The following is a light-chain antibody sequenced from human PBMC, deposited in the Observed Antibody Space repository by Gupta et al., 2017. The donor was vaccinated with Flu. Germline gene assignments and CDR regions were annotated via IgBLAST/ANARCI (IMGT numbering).Light chain of an antibody. CDR3: QQRSNWPSIT. CDR1: QSVSSY. V-gene: IGKV3-11*01. Sequence: EIVLTQSPPTLPLPLGERATVSCRASQSVSSYLAWYQQKPGQAPRLLIYDASNRATGIPARFSGSGSGTDFTLTISSLEPEDFAVYYCQQRSNWPSITFGQGTRLEIK. CDR2: DAS. J-gene: IGKJ5*01.